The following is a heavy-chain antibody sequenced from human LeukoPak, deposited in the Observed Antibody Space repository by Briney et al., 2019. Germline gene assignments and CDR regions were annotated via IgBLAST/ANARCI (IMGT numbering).Heavy chain of an antibody. CDR2: ISSSSSYI. Sequence: SGGSLRLSCAASGFTFSSYSMNWVRQAPGKGLEWVSSISSSSSYIYYADSVKGRFTISRDNSKNTLYLQMNSLRAEDTAVYYCARESRYYDILTGYYKGGYWGQGTLVTVSS. D-gene: IGHD3-9*01. J-gene: IGHJ4*02. V-gene: IGHV3-21*04. CDR1: GFTFSSYS. CDR3: ARESRYYDILTGYYKGGY.